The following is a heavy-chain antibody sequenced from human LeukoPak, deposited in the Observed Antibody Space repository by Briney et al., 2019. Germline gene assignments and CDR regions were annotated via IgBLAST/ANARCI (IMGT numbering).Heavy chain of an antibody. Sequence: SETLSLTCTVSGGSISSSSYYWGWIRQPPGKGLEWIGSIYYSGSTYYNPSLKSRVTISVDTSKNQFSLKLSSVTAADTAVYYCARHRQPTVTTGSGDYWGQGTLVTVSS. V-gene: IGHV4-39*01. D-gene: IGHD4-11*01. CDR3: ARHRQPTVTTGSGDY. CDR1: GGSISSSSYY. CDR2: IYYSGST. J-gene: IGHJ4*02.